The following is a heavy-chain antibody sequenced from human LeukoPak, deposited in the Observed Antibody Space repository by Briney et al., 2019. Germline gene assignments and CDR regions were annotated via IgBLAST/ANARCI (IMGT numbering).Heavy chain of an antibody. J-gene: IGHJ4*02. CDR3: ARVDWDSSGWYRRHFDY. V-gene: IGHV4-31*03. Sequence: SETLSLTCTVSGGSISSAGYYWCWIRQHPGKGLEWIGYIYYSGSTYYNPSPKSRVTISVDTSKNQFSLKLSSVTAAVTAVYYCARVDWDSSGWYRRHFDYWGQGTLVTVSS. CDR1: GGSISSAGYY. CDR2: IYYSGST. D-gene: IGHD6-19*01.